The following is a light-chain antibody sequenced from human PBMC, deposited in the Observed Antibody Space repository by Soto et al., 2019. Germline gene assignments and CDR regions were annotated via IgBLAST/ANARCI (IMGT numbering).Light chain of an antibody. CDR3: QQYNNWPPGAT. V-gene: IGKV3-15*01. J-gene: IGKJ3*01. CDR2: YTS. Sequence: DIVMTQSPATLSVSPGERATLSCRASRTVSTNLAWYQQKPGQAPRLLIYYTSTRATGIPARFSGSGSGKEFILTISSLQSEDFAVYYCQQYNNWPPGATFGPGTKVEIK. CDR1: RTVSTN.